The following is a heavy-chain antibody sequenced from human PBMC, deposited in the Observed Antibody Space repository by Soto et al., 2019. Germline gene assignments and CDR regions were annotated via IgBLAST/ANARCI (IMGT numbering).Heavy chain of an antibody. CDR2: ISAHSGKS. CDR3: TRGQIYFEY. Sequence: QVHLVQSGAEVKKPGASVKVSCKASGYTLNTYGVHWVRQAPGRGLEWVGWISAHSGKSDYAQSFQDRVTITTDTSTSTAYMDLSSLRSDDTAVYSCTRGQIYFEYWGQGTLVTVSS. J-gene: IGHJ4*02. CDR1: GYTLNTYG. V-gene: IGHV1-18*01.